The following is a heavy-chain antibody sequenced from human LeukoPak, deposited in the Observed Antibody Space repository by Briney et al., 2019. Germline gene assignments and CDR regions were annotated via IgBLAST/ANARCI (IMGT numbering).Heavy chain of an antibody. CDR1: GFTFSSYG. V-gene: IGHV3-33*01. CDR2: IWYDGSNK. Sequence: SGGSLRLSCAASGFTFSSYGMHWVRQAPGKGLEWVAVIWYDGSNKYYADSVKGRFTISRDNSKNTLYLQMNSLRAEDTAVYYCATSGGTYYLDPSGLYYFHYWGQGTLVTVSS. D-gene: IGHD3-16*01. CDR3: ATSGGTYYLDPSGLYYFHY. J-gene: IGHJ4*02.